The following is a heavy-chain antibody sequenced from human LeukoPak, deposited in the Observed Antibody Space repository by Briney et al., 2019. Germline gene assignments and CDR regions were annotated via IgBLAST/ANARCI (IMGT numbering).Heavy chain of an antibody. D-gene: IGHD3-22*01. Sequence: ASVKVSCKASGFTFTSSAMQWVRQARGQRLEWIAWIVVGSGNTNYAQKFQERVTITRDMSTNTAYMELSSLRSEDTAVYYCAAVPHYYYDSSGYYFDAFDIWGQGTMVTVSS. CDR2: IVVGSGNT. V-gene: IGHV1-58*02. CDR3: AAVPHYYYDSSGYYFDAFDI. CDR1: GFTFTSSA. J-gene: IGHJ3*02.